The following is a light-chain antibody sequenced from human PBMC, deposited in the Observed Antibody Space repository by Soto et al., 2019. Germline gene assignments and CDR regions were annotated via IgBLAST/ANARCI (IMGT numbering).Light chain of an antibody. CDR3: QHYNNWPLT. J-gene: IGKJ4*01. CDR1: QSVRSK. Sequence: EIVMTQSPATLYVSPGERVTLSCRASQSVRSKLAWYQQTPGRAPRLLIYDASTRATGVPARFSGSGSGTEFTLTIGSLQSEDLAVYYCQHYNNWPLTFGGGTKVEIK. CDR2: DAS. V-gene: IGKV3-15*01.